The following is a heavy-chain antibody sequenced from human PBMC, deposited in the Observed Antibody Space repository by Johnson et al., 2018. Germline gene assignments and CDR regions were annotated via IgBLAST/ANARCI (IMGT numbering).Heavy chain of an antibody. V-gene: IGHV4-59*01. CDR1: GGSISSYY. CDR3: AREGLGELSSLMDV. J-gene: IGHJ6*03. D-gene: IGHD3-16*02. CDR2: IYYSGGT. Sequence: QVQLQESGPGLVKPSETLSLTCTVSGGSISSYYWSWIRQPPGKGLEWIGYIYYSGGTNYNPSLKSRVTLSVDTSKNQFSLKLSSVTAADPAVYYWAREGLGELSSLMDVWGKGTTVTVSS.